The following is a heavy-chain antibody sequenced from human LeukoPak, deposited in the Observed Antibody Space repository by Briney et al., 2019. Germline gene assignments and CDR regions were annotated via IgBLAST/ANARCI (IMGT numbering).Heavy chain of an antibody. D-gene: IGHD3-22*01. J-gene: IGHJ5*01. V-gene: IGHV1-18*01. CDR3: ARDREYYHDSSGYYSYNWFDS. CDR1: GYTFTSYS. Sequence: ASVKVSCKASGYTFTSYSISWVRQAPGQGLEWMGWISTYNGNTNYAQKFQGRVTITADESTSTAYMELSSLRSEDTAVYYCARDREYYHDSSGYYSYNWFDSWGQGTLVTVSS. CDR2: ISTYNGNT.